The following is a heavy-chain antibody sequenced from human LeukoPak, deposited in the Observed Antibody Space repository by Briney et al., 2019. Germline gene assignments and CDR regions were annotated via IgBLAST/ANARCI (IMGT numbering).Heavy chain of an antibody. J-gene: IGHJ5*02. CDR3: ARVDLNWFDP. CDR1: GGSISSSSYY. V-gene: IGHV4-61*02. D-gene: IGHD3-9*01. CDR2: IYTSGST. Sequence: SETLSLTCTVSGGSISSSSYYWSWIRQPAGKGLEWIGRIYTSGSTNYNPSLKSRVTMSVDTPKNQFPLKLSSVTAADTAVYYCARVDLNWFDPRGQGTLVTVSS.